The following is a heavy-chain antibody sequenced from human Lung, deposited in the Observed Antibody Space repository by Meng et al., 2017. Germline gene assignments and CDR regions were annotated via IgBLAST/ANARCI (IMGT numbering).Heavy chain of an antibody. J-gene: IGHJ5*02. D-gene: IGHD4-17*01. Sequence: QVQLVQSGAGVRNLGASVRVPCRPSGYTFTRHWMHWVRQAPGQGLEWMGIINPSDGYTMYEQKFQDRITITGDTSTGTVYMELSGLRSEDTAVYYCTRDHSTADVTVWWFDPWGQGTLVTVSS. CDR1: GYTFTRHW. CDR2: INPSDGYT. V-gene: IGHV1-46*01. CDR3: TRDHSTADVTVWWFDP.